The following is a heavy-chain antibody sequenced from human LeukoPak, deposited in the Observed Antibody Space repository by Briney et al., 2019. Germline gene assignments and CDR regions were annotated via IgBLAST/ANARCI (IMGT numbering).Heavy chain of an antibody. CDR3: AKDPYYGSGSYRSVDY. D-gene: IGHD3-10*01. CDR2: ISGSSDST. J-gene: IGHJ4*02. V-gene: IGHV3-23*01. Sequence: GGSLRLSCAASGFTFSSYAMSWVRQAPGKGLELISAISGSSDSTYYADSVKGRFTISRDNSKNTLYLQMNSLRAEDTAVYYCAKDPYYGSGSYRSVDYWGQGTLVTVSS. CDR1: GFTFSSYA.